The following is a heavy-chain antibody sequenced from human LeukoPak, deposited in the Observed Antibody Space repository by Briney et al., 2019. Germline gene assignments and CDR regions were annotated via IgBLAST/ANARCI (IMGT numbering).Heavy chain of an antibody. CDR1: GFTFSSNY. CDR2: IYSGGST. V-gene: IGHV3-66*01. J-gene: IGHJ5*02. D-gene: IGHD6-13*01. Sequence: PGGSLRLSCAASGFTFSSNYMSWVRQAPGKGLEWVSVIYSGGSTYYADSVKGRFTISRGNSKNTLYLQMNSLRAEDTAVYYCARDLRSSWQNWFDPWGQGTLVTVSS. CDR3: ARDLRSSWQNWFDP.